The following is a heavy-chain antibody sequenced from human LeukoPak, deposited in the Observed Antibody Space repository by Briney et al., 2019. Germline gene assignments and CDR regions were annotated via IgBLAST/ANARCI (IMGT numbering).Heavy chain of an antibody. V-gene: IGHV4-59*12. CDR1: GGSISSYY. D-gene: IGHD3-16*01. J-gene: IGHJ5*02. Sequence: SETLSLTCTVSGGSISSYYWSWIRQPPGKGLEWIGYIYYSGSTSYNPSLKSRVTISVDTSKNQFSLKLSSVTAADTAVYYCASGDWFDPWGQGTLVTVSS. CDR2: IYYSGST. CDR3: ASGDWFDP.